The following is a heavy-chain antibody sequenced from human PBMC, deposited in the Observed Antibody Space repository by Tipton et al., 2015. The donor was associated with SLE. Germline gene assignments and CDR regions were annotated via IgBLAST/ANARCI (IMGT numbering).Heavy chain of an antibody. D-gene: IGHD2-21*01. CDR3: ARDWGGEALDF. Sequence: TLSLTCTVSGGSITNYYWGWVRQPAGKGPEWIGRIYTGGRTIHNPSLNSRVTMSLDTSKSQFSLKLTSVTAADTAVYYCARDWGGEALDFWGQGTLVTVSS. V-gene: IGHV4-4*07. CDR2: IYTGGRT. J-gene: IGHJ4*02. CDR1: GGSITNYY.